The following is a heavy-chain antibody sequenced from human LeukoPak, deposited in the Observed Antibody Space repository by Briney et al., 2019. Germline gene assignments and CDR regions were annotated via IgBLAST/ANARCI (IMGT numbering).Heavy chain of an antibody. V-gene: IGHV5-51*01. CDR1: GYSFTSYW. D-gene: IGHD3/OR15-3a*01. CDR2: IYPGDSDT. J-gene: IGHJ4*02. CDR3: ARGTGSTLASPPLDY. Sequence: HGESLKISCKGSGYSFTSYWIGWVRQMPGKGLEWMGIIYPGDSDTRYSPSFQGQVTISADKSISTAYLQWSSLKASDTAMYYCARGTGSTLASPPLDYWGQGTLVTVSS.